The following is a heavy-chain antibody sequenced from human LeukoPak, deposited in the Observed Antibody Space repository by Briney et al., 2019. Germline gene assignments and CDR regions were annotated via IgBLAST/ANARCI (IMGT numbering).Heavy chain of an antibody. J-gene: IGHJ4*02. V-gene: IGHV3-23*01. CDR3: AKTWFGELSDFDY. Sequence: GGSLRLSCVASGFPFSSYWMTWVRQAPGKGLEWVSAISGSGGSTYYADSVKGRFTISRDNSKNTLYLQMNSLRAEDTAVYYCAKTWFGELSDFDYWGQGTLVTVSS. CDR2: ISGSGGST. CDR1: GFPFSSYW. D-gene: IGHD3-10*01.